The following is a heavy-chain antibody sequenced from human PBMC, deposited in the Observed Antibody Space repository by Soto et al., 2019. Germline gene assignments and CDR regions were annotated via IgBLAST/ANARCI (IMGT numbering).Heavy chain of an antibody. Sequence: SVKVSCKASGGTFSSYAISWVRQAPGQGLEWMGGIIPIFGTANYAQKFQERVTITADKSTSTAYMELSRLRSEDTAVYYCASDSSGYYEYWGQGPLVSVS. CDR2: IIPIFGTA. CDR1: GGTFSSYA. J-gene: IGHJ4*02. V-gene: IGHV1-69*06. D-gene: IGHD3-22*01. CDR3: ASDSSGYYEY.